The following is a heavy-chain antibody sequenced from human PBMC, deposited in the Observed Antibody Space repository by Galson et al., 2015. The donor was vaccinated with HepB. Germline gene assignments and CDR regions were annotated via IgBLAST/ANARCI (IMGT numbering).Heavy chain of an antibody. CDR3: ARAKEGRGYFDY. J-gene: IGHJ4*02. CDR2: AYHSGGT. Sequence: TLSLTCAVSGDSISNDRWWSWVRQPPGEGLEWIGEAYHSGGTNYRPSLKSRVTISVDKSKNQFSLKLTSVTAADTAVYYCARAKEGRGYFDYWGQGTLVTVSS. V-gene: IGHV4-4*02. CDR1: GDSISNDRW. D-gene: IGHD3-10*01.